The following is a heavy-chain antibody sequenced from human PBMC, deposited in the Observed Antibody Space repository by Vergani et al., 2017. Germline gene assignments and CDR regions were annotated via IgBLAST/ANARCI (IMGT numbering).Heavy chain of an antibody. CDR2: IWSKPYGGTT. V-gene: IGHV3-49*04. Sequence: EVHLVESGGGLVQPGRSLRLSCSGAGFTLGDYAMTWVRQAPGKGLEWVAFIWSKPYGGTTEYAASVKGRFTISRDDSKSIAYRQMSSLKAEDTAVDYCAKSLGLGWHAFDVWCQGTMVTVSS. CDR1: GFTLGDYA. CDR3: AKSLGLGWHAFDV. D-gene: IGHD6-19*01. J-gene: IGHJ3*01.